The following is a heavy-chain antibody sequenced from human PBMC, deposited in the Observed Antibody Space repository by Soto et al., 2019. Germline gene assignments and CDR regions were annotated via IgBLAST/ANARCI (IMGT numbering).Heavy chain of an antibody. CDR3: ARGRMVEHYYYGMDV. CDR1: GGSISSGGYY. J-gene: IGHJ6*02. V-gene: IGHV4-31*03. Sequence: QVQLQESGPGLVKPSQTLSLTCTVSGGSISSGGYYWSWIRQHPGKGLEWIGYIYYSGSTYYNPSLKSRVTISVDTSKNQFSLKLSSVTAADTAVYYCARGRMVEHYYYGMDVWGQGTTVTVSS. D-gene: IGHD3-10*01. CDR2: IYYSGST.